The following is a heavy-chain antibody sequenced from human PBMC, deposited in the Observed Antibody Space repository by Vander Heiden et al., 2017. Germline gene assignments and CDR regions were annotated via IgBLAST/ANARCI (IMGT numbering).Heavy chain of an antibody. CDR3: AKAAILGGYYYYGMDV. Sequence: EVQLLESGGGLVQPGGSLRLSCAASGFTFSSYAMRWVRQAPGKGLEWVSAISGSGDSTYYADSVKCRFTISRDNSKNTLYLQMNSLRAEDTAVYYCAKAAILGGYYYYGMDVWGQGTTVTVSS. CDR2: ISGSGDST. J-gene: IGHJ6*02. CDR1: GFTFSSYA. V-gene: IGHV3-23*01.